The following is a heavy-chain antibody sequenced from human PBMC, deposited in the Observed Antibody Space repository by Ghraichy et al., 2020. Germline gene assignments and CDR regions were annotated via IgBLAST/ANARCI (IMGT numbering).Heavy chain of an antibody. CDR1: GGSISSGGYS. V-gene: IGHV4-30-2*01. D-gene: IGHD2-15*01. J-gene: IGHJ3*02. CDR3: ARGGVVVVAATYDAFDI. CDR2: IYHSGST. Sequence: SETLSLTCAVSGGSISSGGYSWSWIRQPPGKGLEWIGYIYHSGSTYYNPSLKSRVTISVDRSKNQFSLKLSSVTAADTAVYYCARGGVVVVAATYDAFDIWGQGTMVTVSS.